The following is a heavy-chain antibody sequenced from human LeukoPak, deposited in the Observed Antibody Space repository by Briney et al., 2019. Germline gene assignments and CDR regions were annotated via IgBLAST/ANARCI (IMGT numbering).Heavy chain of an antibody. CDR2: IYTSGST. J-gene: IGHJ5*02. D-gene: IGHD3-22*01. Sequence: SETLSLTCTVSGGSISSYYWSWIRQPAGKGLEWIGRIYTSGSTNYNPSLKSRVTMSVDTSKNQFSLKLSSVTAADTAVYYCARHPIVVVITRRRWFDPWGQGTLVTVSS. CDR1: GGSISSYY. CDR3: ARHPIVVVITRRRWFDP. V-gene: IGHV4-4*07.